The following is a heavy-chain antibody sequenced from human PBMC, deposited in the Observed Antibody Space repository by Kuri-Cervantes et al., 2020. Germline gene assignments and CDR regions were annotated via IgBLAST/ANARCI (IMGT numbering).Heavy chain of an antibody. CDR1: GFTFSDYY. J-gene: IGHJ4*02. V-gene: IGHV3-11*04. D-gene: IGHD2-15*01. CDR2: ISSSGSTI. Sequence: GESLKISCAASGFTFSDYYMSWIRQAPGKGLEWVSYISSSGSTIYYADSVKGRFTISRDNSKNTLYLQMNSLRPEDTGVYYCAKAPGDAQAALLDYWGQGTLVTVSS. CDR3: AKAPGDAQAALLDY.